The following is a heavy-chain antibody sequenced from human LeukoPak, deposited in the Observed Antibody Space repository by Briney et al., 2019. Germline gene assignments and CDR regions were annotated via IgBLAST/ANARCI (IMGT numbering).Heavy chain of an antibody. CDR1: GFTFSTYW. Sequence: PGGSLRLSCEASGFTFSTYWMSWVRQAPGKGLEWVAIIRQDGSEKYYVDSVKGRFTISRDNAKNSLSLQMNCLRAEDTAVYYCARGYDDATDYFDYWGQGTLVTVSS. D-gene: IGHD5-12*01. V-gene: IGHV3-7*01. CDR2: IRQDGSEK. CDR3: ARGYDDATDYFDY. J-gene: IGHJ4*02.